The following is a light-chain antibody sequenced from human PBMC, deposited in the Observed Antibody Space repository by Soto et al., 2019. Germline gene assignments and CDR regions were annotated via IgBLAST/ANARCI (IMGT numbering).Light chain of an antibody. CDR1: SSDVGNYNL. Sequence: QSALTQPASVSGSPGQSITISCTGTSSDVGNYNLVSWYQHLPGKAPKLVICEGSKRPSGVSNRFSGSRSGNTASLTISGVQAEDEADYYCCSYAGSGTWVFGGGTKLTV. V-gene: IGLV2-23*01. CDR2: EGS. J-gene: IGLJ3*02. CDR3: CSYAGSGTWV.